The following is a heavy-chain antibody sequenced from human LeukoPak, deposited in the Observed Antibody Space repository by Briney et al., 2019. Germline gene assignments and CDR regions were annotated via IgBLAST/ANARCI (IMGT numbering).Heavy chain of an antibody. V-gene: IGHV3-11*04. CDR2: ISSSGSTI. D-gene: IGHD2-21*01. CDR3: ARDGLLAYCGGDCSGVFDI. CDR1: GFTFSDYY. Sequence: PGGSLRLSCAASGFTFSDYYMSWIRQAPGKGLEWVSYISSSGSTIYYADSVKGRFSISRDNAKNSLYLQMNSLRAEDTAVYYCARDGLLAYCGGDCSGVFDIWGQGTMVAVSS. J-gene: IGHJ3*02.